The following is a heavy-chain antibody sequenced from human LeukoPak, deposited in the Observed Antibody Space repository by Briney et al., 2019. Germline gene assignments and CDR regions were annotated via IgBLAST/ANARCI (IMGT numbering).Heavy chain of an antibody. J-gene: IGHJ6*02. V-gene: IGHV4-39*01. CDR3: ARALSNYCSSTSCYLRYYYGMDV. CDR1: GGSISSSSYY. CDR2: IYYSGST. Sequence: PSETLSLTCTVSGGSISSSSYYWGWIRQPPGKGLEWIGSIYYSGSTYYNPSLKSRVTISVDTSKNQFSLKLSSVTAADTAVYYCARALSNYCSSTSCYLRYYYGMDVWGQGTTVTVSS. D-gene: IGHD2-2*01.